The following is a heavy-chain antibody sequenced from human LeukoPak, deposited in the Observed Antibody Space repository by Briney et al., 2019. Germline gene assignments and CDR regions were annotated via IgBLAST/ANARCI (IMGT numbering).Heavy chain of an antibody. CDR1: GGTFGSYA. D-gene: IGHD3-22*01. J-gene: IGHJ4*02. CDR3: ARDSYYDSSGYSTTSVY. V-gene: IGHV1-69*05. Sequence: SVKVSCKASGGTFGSYAISWVRQAPGQGLEWMGRIIPIFGTANYAQKFQGRVTITTDESTSTAYMELSSLRSEDTAVYYCARDSYYDSSGYSTTSVYWGQGTLVTVSS. CDR2: IIPIFGTA.